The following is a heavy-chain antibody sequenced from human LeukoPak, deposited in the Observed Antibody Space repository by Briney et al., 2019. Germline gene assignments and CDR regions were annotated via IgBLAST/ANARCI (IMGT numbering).Heavy chain of an antibody. CDR3: AREDYYGSSAYFYVDYFDY. CDR1: GYYVSSGYH. CDR2: IYHSGST. D-gene: IGHD3-22*01. V-gene: IGHV4-38-2*02. J-gene: IGHJ4*02. Sequence: SETLSLTCTVSGYYVSSGYHWGWIRQPPGKGLEWIGSIYHSGSTYYNPSLKSRVTMSLDTSNNQFSLKLSSVTAADTAVYYCAREDYYGSSAYFYVDYFDYWGQGTLVTVSS.